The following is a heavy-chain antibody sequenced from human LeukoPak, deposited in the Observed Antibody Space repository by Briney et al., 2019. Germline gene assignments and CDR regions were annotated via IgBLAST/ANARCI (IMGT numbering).Heavy chain of an antibody. Sequence: PGGSLRLSCAASGFTFSSYWMSWVRQAPGKGLEWVANIKQVGSEKYYVDSVKGRFTISRDNAKSSLYLQMNSLRAEDTAVYYCASSSWALEDAFDTWGQGTMVTVSS. D-gene: IGHD6-13*01. CDR1: GFTFSSYW. V-gene: IGHV3-7*01. CDR2: IKQVGSEK. J-gene: IGHJ3*02. CDR3: ASSSWALEDAFDT.